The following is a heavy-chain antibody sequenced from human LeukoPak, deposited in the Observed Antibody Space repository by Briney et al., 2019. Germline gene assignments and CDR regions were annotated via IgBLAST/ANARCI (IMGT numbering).Heavy chain of an antibody. CDR3: AKDRCSNGVGCYYYYMDV. Sequence: GGSLRLSCAASGFTFSSYAMHWVRQAPGKGLEWVAYIQYDGSNEQYADSVKGRFSISRDSSKNILYLQMNSLRAEDTAVYYCAKDRCSNGVGCYYYYMDVWGKGTTVTISS. CDR1: GFTFSSYA. CDR2: IQYDGSNE. D-gene: IGHD2-8*01. V-gene: IGHV3-30*04. J-gene: IGHJ6*03.